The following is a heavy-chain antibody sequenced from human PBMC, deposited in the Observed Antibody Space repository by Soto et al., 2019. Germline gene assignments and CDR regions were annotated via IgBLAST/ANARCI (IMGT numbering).Heavy chain of an antibody. CDR2: IYPGDSDT. V-gene: IGHV5-51*01. D-gene: IGHD3-10*01. Sequence: GESLNISCKGSGYSFTSYWIGWVRQMPGKGLEWMGIIYPGDSDTRYSPSFQGQVTISADKSISTAYLQWSSLKASDTAMYYCARHLGSVDEFVDNWGQGALVTVSS. CDR3: ARHLGSVDEFVDN. J-gene: IGHJ4*02. CDR1: GYSFTSYW.